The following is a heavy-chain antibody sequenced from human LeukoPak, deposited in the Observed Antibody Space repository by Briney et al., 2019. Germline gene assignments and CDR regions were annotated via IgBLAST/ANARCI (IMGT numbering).Heavy chain of an antibody. CDR1: VGTFSSYA. Sequence: SVKVSCKASVGTFSSYAISWVRQAPGQGLEWMGGIIPIFGTANYAQKFQGRVTITADESTSTAYMELSSLRSEDTAVYYCARDGIAARPYYYYYYYMDVWGKGTTVTVSS. CDR3: ARDGIAARPYYYYYYYMDV. J-gene: IGHJ6*03. V-gene: IGHV1-69*13. D-gene: IGHD6-6*01. CDR2: IIPIFGTA.